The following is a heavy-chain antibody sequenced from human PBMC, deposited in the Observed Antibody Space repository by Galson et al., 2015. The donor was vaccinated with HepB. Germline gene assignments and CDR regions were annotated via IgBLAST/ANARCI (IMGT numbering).Heavy chain of an antibody. CDR3: ARGFWNDAAGY. J-gene: IGHJ4*02. D-gene: IGHD1-1*01. V-gene: IGHV3-48*01. CDR2: ISSSSSTI. Sequence: SLRLSCAASGFTFSSYSMNWVRQAPGKGLEWVSYISSSSSTIYYADSVKGRFTISRDNAKNSLYLQMNSLGAEDTAVYYCARGFWNDAAGYWGQGTLVTVSS. CDR1: GFTFSSYS.